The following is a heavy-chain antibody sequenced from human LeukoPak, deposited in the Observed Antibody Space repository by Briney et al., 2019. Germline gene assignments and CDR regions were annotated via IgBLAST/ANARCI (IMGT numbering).Heavy chain of an antibody. J-gene: IGHJ4*02. Sequence: GASVKVSCTASGYSFSNYGITWARQAPGQGLENMGWISASDGTTNYAQKVQGRVIMTTDTSTSTAYMELRSLRSDDTAVYYCARCGAAVTTHFSHWGQGTLVTVSS. CDR2: ISASDGTT. CDR1: GYSFSNYG. V-gene: IGHV1-18*01. CDR3: ARCGAAVTTHFSH. D-gene: IGHD4-17*01.